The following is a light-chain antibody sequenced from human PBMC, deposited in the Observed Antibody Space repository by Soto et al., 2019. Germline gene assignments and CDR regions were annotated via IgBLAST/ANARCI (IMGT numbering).Light chain of an antibody. J-gene: IGKJ4*01. CDR1: QSISNS. Sequence: DIQLTQSPSSLSAFVGARVTITCRASQSISNSLNWYQQKPGKATRLLISTISSLQSGVPSRFTRSGSGTDFTRTISSLQPEDFATYYCQQTHSTPLTFGGGTKVEV. CDR3: QQTHSTPLT. V-gene: IGKV1-39*01. CDR2: TIS.